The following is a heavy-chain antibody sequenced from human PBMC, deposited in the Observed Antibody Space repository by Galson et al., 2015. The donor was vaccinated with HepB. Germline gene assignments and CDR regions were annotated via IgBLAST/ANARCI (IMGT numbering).Heavy chain of an antibody. CDR3: AREGYLRAFDV. J-gene: IGHJ3*01. D-gene: IGHD5-18*01. CDR2: INQDGTEK. CDR1: GLTFSNYW. Sequence: SLRLSCAASGLTFSNYWMTWVRQAPGKGLEWVANINQDGTEKYYADSVKGRFTISSDSAKNSLFLQMNSLRAEDAAVYYCAREGYLRAFDVWGQGTVVTVSS. V-gene: IGHV3-7*03.